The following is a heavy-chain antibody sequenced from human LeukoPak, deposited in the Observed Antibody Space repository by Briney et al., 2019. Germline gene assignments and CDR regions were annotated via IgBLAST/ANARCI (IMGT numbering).Heavy chain of an antibody. CDR3: AGDRATSYFDY. V-gene: IGHV3-30*03. J-gene: IGHJ4*02. CDR2: ISYDGSNK. Sequence: GRSLRLSCAASGFTFSSYGMHWVRQAPGKGLEWVAVISYDGSNKYYADSVKGRFTISRDNSKNTLYLQMNSLRAEDTAVYYCAGDRATSYFDYWGQGALVTISS. D-gene: IGHD1-26*01. CDR1: GFTFSSYG.